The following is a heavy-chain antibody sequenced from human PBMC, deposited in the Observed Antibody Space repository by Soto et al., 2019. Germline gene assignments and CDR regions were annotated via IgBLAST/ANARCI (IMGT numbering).Heavy chain of an antibody. CDR2: INPNSGGT. CDR3: ARDLFGVVITPDY. CDR1: EYTFTGYY. V-gene: IGHV1-2*02. D-gene: IGHD3-3*01. J-gene: IGHJ4*02. Sequence: ASVKVSCKASEYTFTGYYMHWVRQAPGQGLEWMGWINPNSGGTNYAQKFQGRVTMTRDTSISTAYMELSRLRSDDTAVYYCARDLFGVVITPDYWGQGTLVTVSS.